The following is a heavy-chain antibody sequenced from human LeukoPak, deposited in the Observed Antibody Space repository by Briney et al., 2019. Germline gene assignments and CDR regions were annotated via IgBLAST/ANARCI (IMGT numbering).Heavy chain of an antibody. CDR2: INPADSDT. Sequence: GESLKTSCKASGYSFSSYWIAWVRQIPGKGLEWMGIINPADSDTRYSLSIQGQVTISADRSISTAYLQWSSLKASDTAIYYRARGEGGYNYAFWGQGTLVSVSS. J-gene: IGHJ4*02. CDR3: ARGEGGYNYAF. V-gene: IGHV5-51*01. CDR1: GYSFSSYW. D-gene: IGHD5-24*01.